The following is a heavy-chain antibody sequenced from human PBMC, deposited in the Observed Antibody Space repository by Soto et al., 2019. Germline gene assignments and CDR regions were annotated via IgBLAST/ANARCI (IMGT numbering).Heavy chain of an antibody. CDR3: ARDRLVPYGYGMDV. Sequence: QMQLLESGGGVVQPGRSLRLSCAASGFTFRSYGIHWVRQAPGKGLEWVALIWFDGSKKYYVDSVKGRFAVSRDNSKNTLYLQMNSLRVEDTAVYYCARDRLVPYGYGMDVWGQGTTVTVSS. CDR2: IWFDGSKK. D-gene: IGHD2-2*01. CDR1: GFTFRSYG. V-gene: IGHV3-33*01. J-gene: IGHJ6*02.